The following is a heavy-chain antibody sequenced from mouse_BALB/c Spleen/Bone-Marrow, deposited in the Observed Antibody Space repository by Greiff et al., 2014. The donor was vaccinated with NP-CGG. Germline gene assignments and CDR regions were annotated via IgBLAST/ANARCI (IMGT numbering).Heavy chain of an antibody. CDR3: ARDKGRVFFDY. V-gene: IGHV7-3*02. CDR1: GFTFTDYY. J-gene: IGHJ2*01. Sequence: DVMLVESGGGLVQPGGSLRLSCATSGFTFTDYYVNWVRQPPGKALEWLGFIRNKANGYTTEYSASVKGRFTISRDNSQNILYLQMNTLRAEDSATYYCARDKGRVFFDYWGQGTTLTVSS. CDR2: IRNKANGYTT.